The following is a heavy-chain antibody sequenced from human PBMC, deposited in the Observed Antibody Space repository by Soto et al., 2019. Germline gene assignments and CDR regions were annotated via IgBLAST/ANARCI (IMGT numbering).Heavy chain of an antibody. D-gene: IGHD3-10*01. V-gene: IGHV3-7*04. CDR2: IKQDGSEI. J-gene: IGHJ4*02. CDR3: VRSSGWTGDF. CDR1: LFTFSSYS. Sequence: PLRLSWTASLFTFSSYSRNWVRQAPGKGLEWVANIKQDGSEIHYVDSVKGRFTISRDNAKNSLYLQMNSLRVEDTAVYHCVRSSGWTGDFWGQGILVTVSS.